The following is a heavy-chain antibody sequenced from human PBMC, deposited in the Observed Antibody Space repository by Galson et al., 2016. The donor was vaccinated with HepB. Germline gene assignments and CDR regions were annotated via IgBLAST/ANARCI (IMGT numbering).Heavy chain of an antibody. CDR2: IYDSGST. J-gene: IGHJ6*02. CDR3: ARVVYSTFDRKYYGMDV. V-gene: IGHV4-31*03. Sequence: TLSLTCTVSGASINSGDFYWTWIHQHPGKGLEWIGYIYDSGSTFYNPSLESRFSISMDTSKNQFSLKLTSVTAADTAVYFCARVVYSTFDRKYYGMDVWGLGTTVTVSS. CDR1: GASINSGDFY. D-gene: IGHD4-11*01.